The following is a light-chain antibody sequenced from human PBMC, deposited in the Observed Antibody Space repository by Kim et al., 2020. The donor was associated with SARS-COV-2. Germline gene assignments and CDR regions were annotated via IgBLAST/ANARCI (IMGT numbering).Light chain of an antibody. Sequence: DIQMTQSPSSLSASVGDRATITCRASQGIATYLAWYQQKPGKAPKLLIYAASTLQSGVPSRFSGSGSGTDFALTISSLQPEDVATYYCQKYNTAPWTFGPGTKVDIK. CDR3: QKYNTAPWT. CDR1: QGIATY. CDR2: AAS. V-gene: IGKV1-27*01. J-gene: IGKJ1*01.